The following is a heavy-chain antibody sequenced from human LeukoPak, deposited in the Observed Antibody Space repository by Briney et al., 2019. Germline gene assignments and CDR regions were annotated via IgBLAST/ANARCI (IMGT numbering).Heavy chain of an antibody. J-gene: IGHJ3*02. CDR3: ARGSSIPVSKPRKRHAFDI. V-gene: IGHV4-61*02. D-gene: IGHD2-15*01. Sequence: PSQTLSLTCTVSGGSISSGGYYWSWIRQPAGKGLEWIGRIYTSGSTNYNPSLKSRVTISVDTSKNQFSLKLSSVTAADTAVYYCARGSSIPVSKPRKRHAFDIWGQGTMVTVSS. CDR1: GGSISSGGYY. CDR2: IYTSGST.